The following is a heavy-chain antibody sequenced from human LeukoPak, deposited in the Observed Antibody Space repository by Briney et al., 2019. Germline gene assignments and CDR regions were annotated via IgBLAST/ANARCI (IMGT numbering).Heavy chain of an antibody. CDR1: GGSISTYY. Sequence: SETLSLTCTVSGGSISTYYWSWIRQPPGKGLEWIGYIYHSGNTNYNPSLKRRVTISVDTSKHRFSLKLSSVTAADTAVYYCASSVSYRNFDYWGQGTLVTVSS. J-gene: IGHJ4*02. D-gene: IGHD1-26*01. CDR3: ASSVSYRNFDY. V-gene: IGHV4-4*08. CDR2: IYHSGNT.